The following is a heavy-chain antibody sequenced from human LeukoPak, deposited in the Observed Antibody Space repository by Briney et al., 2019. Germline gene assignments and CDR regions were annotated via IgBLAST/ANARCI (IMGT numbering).Heavy chain of an antibody. V-gene: IGHV3-21*01. CDR3: ASGSGGGYYRSDY. CDR2: ISSSSSYI. D-gene: IGHD3-22*01. Sequence: PGGSLRLSCAASGFTFSSYSMNWVRQAPGKGLEWVSSISSSSSYIYYADSVKGRFTISRDNAKNSLYLQMNSLRAEDTAVYYCASGSGGGYYRSDYWGQGTLVTVSS. CDR1: GFTFSSYS. J-gene: IGHJ4*02.